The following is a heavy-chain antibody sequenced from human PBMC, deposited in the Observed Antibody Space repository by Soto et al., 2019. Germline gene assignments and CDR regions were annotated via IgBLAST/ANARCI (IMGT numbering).Heavy chain of an antibody. Sequence: GGSLRLSCAASGFTVSSYYMNWVRQAPGKGLEWVSVFYGGGNTYYADSVKGRFTISRDNSKNTVYLQMNTLRAEDAAVYYCARRPIRATHPPAGMDVWGQGTTVTVSS. CDR1: GFTVSSYY. CDR3: ARRPIRATHPPAGMDV. CDR2: FYGGGNT. J-gene: IGHJ6*02. V-gene: IGHV3-53*01.